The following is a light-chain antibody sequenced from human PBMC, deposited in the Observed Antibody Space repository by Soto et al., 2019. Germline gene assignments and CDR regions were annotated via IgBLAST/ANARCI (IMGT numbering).Light chain of an antibody. CDR3: QHRSSWPLT. V-gene: IGKV3-11*01. CDR2: DAS. Sequence: EIVLTQSPATLSLSPGERATLSCRASQSVSSYLAWYQQRPGQAPRLLIYDASNRATGIPARFSGSGSGTDFTLTISSLEPEDFAVYYCQHRSSWPLTFGGGTNVEI. CDR1: QSVSSY. J-gene: IGKJ4*01.